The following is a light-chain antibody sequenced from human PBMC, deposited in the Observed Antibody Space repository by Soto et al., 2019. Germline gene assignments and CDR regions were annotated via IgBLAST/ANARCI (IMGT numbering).Light chain of an antibody. Sequence: DIQMTQSPSTLSASVGDRVTITCRASQSINSWLAWYQHKPGEAPKLLIYKASSLESGVPSRFSGSGSGTEFTLTISTLPPEDFASYSCLQYNSHSWTFGQETKVEMK. CDR1: QSINSW. V-gene: IGKV1-5*03. J-gene: IGKJ1*01. CDR2: KAS. CDR3: LQYNSHSWT.